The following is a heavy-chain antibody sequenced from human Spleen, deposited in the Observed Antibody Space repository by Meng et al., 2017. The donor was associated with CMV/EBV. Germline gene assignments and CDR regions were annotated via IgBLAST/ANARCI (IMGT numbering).Heavy chain of an antibody. D-gene: IGHD3-10*01. CDR2: ISSSSSYL. V-gene: IGHV3-21*01. J-gene: IGHJ6*02. Sequence: GESLKISCTASGFTLSTYSMNWVRQAPGKGLEWVSSISSSSSYLDYADSVKGRFTISRDNAKNSLYLQMDSLRAEDTAVYYCAKGAAVGEYYYYGMDVWGQGTTVTVS. CDR3: AKGAAVGEYYYYGMDV. CDR1: GFTLSTYS.